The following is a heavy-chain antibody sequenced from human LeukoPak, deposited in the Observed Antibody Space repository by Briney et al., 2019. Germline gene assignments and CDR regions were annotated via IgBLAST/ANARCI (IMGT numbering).Heavy chain of an antibody. D-gene: IGHD3-3*01. CDR2: IYYSGST. V-gene: IGHV4-31*03. CDR1: GGSISSGGYY. Sequence: PSETLSLTCTVSGGSISSGGYYWSWIRQHPGKGLEWIGYIYYSGSTYYNPSLKSRVTISVDTSKNQFSLKLSSVTAADTAVYYCARVGNAEGLPNYDFWSGYYRSYYYYYMDVWGKGTTVTVSS. J-gene: IGHJ6*03. CDR3: ARVGNAEGLPNYDFWSGYYRSYYYYYMDV.